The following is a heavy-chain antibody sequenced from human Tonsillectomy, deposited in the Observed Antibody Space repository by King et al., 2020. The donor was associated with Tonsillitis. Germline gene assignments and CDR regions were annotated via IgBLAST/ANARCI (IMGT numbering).Heavy chain of an antibody. D-gene: IGHD5-18*01. CDR1: GFTFSDYY. Sequence: VQLVESGGGLVKPGGSLRLSCAASGFTFSDYYMSWIRQAPGKGLEWVSYISSSSSYTNYADSVKGRFTISRDNAKNSLYLQMNSLRAEDTAVYYCARDSDTAMVSFDYWGQGTLVTVSS. CDR3: ARDSDTAMVSFDY. J-gene: IGHJ4*02. V-gene: IGHV3-11*05. CDR2: ISSSSSYT.